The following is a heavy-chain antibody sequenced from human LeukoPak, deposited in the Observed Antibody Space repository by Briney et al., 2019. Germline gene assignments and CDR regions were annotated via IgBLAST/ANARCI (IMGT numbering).Heavy chain of an antibody. CDR3: ASPSITMVRGGEFDAFDI. V-gene: IGHV4-61*01. D-gene: IGHD3-10*01. CDR1: GGSVSSGSYY. CDR2: IYYSGST. Sequence: TSETLSLTCTVSGGSVSSGSYYWSWIRQPPGKGLEWIGYIYYSGSTNYNPSLKSRVTISVDTSKNQFSLKLSSVTAADTAVYYCASPSITMVRGGEFDAFDIWGQGTMVTVSS. J-gene: IGHJ3*02.